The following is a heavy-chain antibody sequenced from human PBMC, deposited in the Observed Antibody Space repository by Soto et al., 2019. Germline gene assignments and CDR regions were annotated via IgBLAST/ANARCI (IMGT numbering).Heavy chain of an antibody. CDR1: GYTFTSYG. CDR3: ARDTGEQQLVYVYYYGTDV. CDR2: ISAYNGNT. Sequence: ASVNGSCKASGYTFTSYGISWVRQAPGQGLEWMGWISAYNGNTNYAQKLQGRVTMTTDTSTSTAYMELRSLRSDDTAVYYCARDTGEQQLVYVYYYGTDVRGQGTTVTV. J-gene: IGHJ6*02. D-gene: IGHD6-13*01. V-gene: IGHV1-18*04.